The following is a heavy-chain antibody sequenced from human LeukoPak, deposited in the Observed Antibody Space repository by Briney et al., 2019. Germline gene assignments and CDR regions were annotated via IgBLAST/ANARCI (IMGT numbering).Heavy chain of an antibody. J-gene: IGHJ3*02. V-gene: IGHV3-7*01. CDR1: GFTFSNYW. CDR3: ARDHAYAFDI. CDR2: IKQDGSEK. D-gene: IGHD2-2*01. Sequence: GGSLRLSCAASGFTFSNYWMSWVRQAPGKGLEWVANIKQDGSEKYYVGSVKGRFTISRDNAKSSVYLQMNSLRVEDTAVYYCARDHAYAFDIWGQGTLVTVSS.